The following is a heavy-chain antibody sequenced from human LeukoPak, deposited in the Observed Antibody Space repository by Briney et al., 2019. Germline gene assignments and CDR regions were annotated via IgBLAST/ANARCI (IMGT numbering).Heavy chain of an antibody. J-gene: IGHJ4*02. D-gene: IGHD3-10*01. CDR2: IYHSGST. CDR1: GGSISSGGYS. Sequence: SETLSLTCTVSGGSISSGGYSWSWIRQPPGKGLEWIGYIYHSGSTYYNPSLKSRVTISVDRSKNQFSLKLSSVTAADTAVYYCARSITMVRGAPVYFDYWGQGTLVTVSS. CDR3: ARSITMVRGAPVYFDY. V-gene: IGHV4-30-2*01.